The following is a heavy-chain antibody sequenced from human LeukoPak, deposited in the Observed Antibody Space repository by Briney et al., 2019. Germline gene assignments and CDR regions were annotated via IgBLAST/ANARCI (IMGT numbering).Heavy chain of an antibody. J-gene: IGHJ4*02. V-gene: IGHV3-48*01. D-gene: IGHD1-26*01. CDR1: GFTFSRNS. CDR3: ARNGGSYTFDF. Sequence: GGSLRLSCAASGFTFSRNSMNWVRQAPGKGLEWVSYISSGGSTIYYADSVKGRFTISRDNAKNSLYLQMNSLRAEDTAVYYCARNGGSYTFDFWGQGALVTVSS. CDR2: ISSGGSTI.